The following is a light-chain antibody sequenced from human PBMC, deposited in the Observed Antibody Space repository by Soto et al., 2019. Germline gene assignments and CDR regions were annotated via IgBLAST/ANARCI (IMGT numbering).Light chain of an antibody. CDR2: GAS. CDR1: QSVSSK. Sequence: DIVVTQAPATLSVSPGERATGSCRASQSVSSKLAWYQQKPGQAPRLLVYGASTRATGIPARFSGTGSGTDFTLIISSLQSEDFAAYYCQQYDNRPLTFCGGTKVDI. J-gene: IGKJ4*01. CDR3: QQYDNRPLT. V-gene: IGKV3-15*01.